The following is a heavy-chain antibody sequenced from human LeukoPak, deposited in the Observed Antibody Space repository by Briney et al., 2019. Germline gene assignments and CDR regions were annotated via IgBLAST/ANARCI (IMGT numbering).Heavy chain of an antibody. Sequence: GGSLRLSCAASGFTFSSYGMHWVRQAPGKGLEWVAVIWYDGSNKYYADSVKGRFTISRDNSKNTLYLQMNSLRAEDTAVYYCAREWNDDYVWGSYHYGMDVWGQGTTVTVSS. J-gene: IGHJ6*02. CDR2: IWYDGSNK. CDR1: GFTFSSYG. CDR3: AREWNDDYVWGSYHYGMDV. V-gene: IGHV3-33*01. D-gene: IGHD3-16*02.